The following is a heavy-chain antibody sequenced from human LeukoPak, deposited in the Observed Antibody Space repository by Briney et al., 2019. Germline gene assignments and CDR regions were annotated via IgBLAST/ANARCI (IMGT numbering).Heavy chain of an antibody. D-gene: IGHD6-19*01. Sequence: GGSLRLSCAASGFAFSSYEMNWVRQAPGRGLEWVSYISGSGVTMYYADSVKGRFTISRDDAKNSLYLQMNSLRAEDTAVYYCAREDIRLDYFDYWGQGTLVTVSS. CDR2: ISGSGVTM. CDR1: GFAFSSYE. J-gene: IGHJ4*02. CDR3: AREDIRLDYFDY. V-gene: IGHV3-48*03.